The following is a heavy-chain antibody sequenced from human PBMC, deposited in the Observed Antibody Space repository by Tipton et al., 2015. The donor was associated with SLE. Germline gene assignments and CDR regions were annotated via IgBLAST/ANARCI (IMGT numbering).Heavy chain of an antibody. Sequence: GSLRLSCSISGGSISSHYWSWIRQSPGKGLEWIGYIYHTGSTNYSPSFKSRVTMSVDTSNNQFSLKLNSVTAADTAVYYCARERSSSYDAFDIWGQGTKVTVSS. CDR3: ARERSSSYDAFDI. D-gene: IGHD6-13*01. CDR2: IYHTGST. V-gene: IGHV4-59*11. J-gene: IGHJ3*02. CDR1: GGSISSHY.